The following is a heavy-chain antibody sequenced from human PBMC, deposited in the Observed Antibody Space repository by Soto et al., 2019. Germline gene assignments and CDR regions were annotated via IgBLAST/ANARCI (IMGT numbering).Heavy chain of an antibody. CDR1: GDSVSTNSAT. CDR3: AKSPPDCSGGRCYSFDY. CDR2: TYYRSKWYN. D-gene: IGHD2-15*01. Sequence: SQTLSLTCAISGDSVSTNSATWDWIRQSPSRGLEWLGRTYYRSKWYNDYAVSVKGRITINPDTSNNQLSLQLNSVTPDDTAVYYCAKSPPDCSGGRCYSFDYWGQGTLVTVSS. V-gene: IGHV6-1*01. J-gene: IGHJ4*02.